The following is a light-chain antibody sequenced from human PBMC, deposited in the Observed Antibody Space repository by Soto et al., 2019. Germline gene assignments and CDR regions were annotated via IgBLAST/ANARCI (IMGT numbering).Light chain of an antibody. CDR1: RSNIGGNT. CDR3: AAWDYSLTGCV. V-gene: IGLV1-44*01. Sequence: QSVPTQPPSASGTPGQRVTITCSGSRSNIGGNTVNWYQQLPGTAPKLLIYTNDQRPSGVPDRFTGSKSGTSASLVISGLQSDDESDYCCAAWDYSLTGCVFGTGTRSPS. CDR2: TND. J-gene: IGLJ1*01.